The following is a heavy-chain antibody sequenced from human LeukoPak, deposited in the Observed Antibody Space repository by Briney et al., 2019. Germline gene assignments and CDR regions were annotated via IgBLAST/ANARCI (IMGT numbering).Heavy chain of an antibody. CDR2: ISASIGDT. V-gene: IGHV1-18*01. CDR3: ARGPKARYDYVWGSYRWNDY. J-gene: IGHJ4*02. D-gene: IGHD3-16*02. Sequence: ASLKVSCKASGYIFTSYGISWVGHASGQGREWRGWISASIGDTNYAQKLHSRVTMTTDTSTSTAYTELRSLRSDDTAVYYCARGPKARYDYVWGSYRWNDYWGQGTLVTVSS. CDR1: GYIFTSYG.